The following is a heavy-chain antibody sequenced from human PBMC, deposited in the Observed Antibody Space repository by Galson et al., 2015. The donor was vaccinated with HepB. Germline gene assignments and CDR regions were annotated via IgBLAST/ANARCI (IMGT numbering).Heavy chain of an antibody. Sequence: SLRLSCAASGFTFSSYAMHWVRQAPGKGLEYVSAISSNGGSTYYADSVKGRFTISRDNSKNTLYLQMSSLRAEDTAVYYCVKAYVGWSSGVATTPHNYYYYGMDVWGQGTTVTVSS. CDR3: VKAYVGWSSGVATTPHNYYYYGMDV. V-gene: IGHV3-64D*06. J-gene: IGHJ6*02. CDR1: GFTFSSYA. D-gene: IGHD5-12*01. CDR2: ISSNGGST.